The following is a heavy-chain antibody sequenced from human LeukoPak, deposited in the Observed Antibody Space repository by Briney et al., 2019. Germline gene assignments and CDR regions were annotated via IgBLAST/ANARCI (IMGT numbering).Heavy chain of an antibody. J-gene: IGHJ4*02. CDR2: INSGGYS. V-gene: IGHV3-66*01. D-gene: IGHD6-13*01. CDR1: GFSVSSNY. Sequence: GGSLRLSCAASGFSVSSNYMSWVRQAPGKGLEWVSLINSGGYSFNADSVKGRFTTSRDNSKNTLYLQMNSLRAEDTAVYYCARGYSSSSLYFDNWGQGTLVTVSS. CDR3: ARGYSSSSLYFDN.